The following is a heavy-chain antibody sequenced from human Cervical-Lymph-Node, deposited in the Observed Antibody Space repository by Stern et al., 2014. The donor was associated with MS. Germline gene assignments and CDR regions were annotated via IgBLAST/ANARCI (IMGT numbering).Heavy chain of an antibody. Sequence: VQLVESGAEVKQPGSSVRVSCKASGGTFSSYAISWVRQAPGQGLEWMGGIVPMFGTANYAQKFQGRGTITADDSTTTAYMEVSSLRSEDTAVYYCASSVGELTPEAVWGQGTTVTVFS. V-gene: IGHV1-69*01. CDR3: ASSVGELTPEAV. J-gene: IGHJ6*02. CDR2: IVPMFGTA. D-gene: IGHD3-10*01. CDR1: GGTFSSYA.